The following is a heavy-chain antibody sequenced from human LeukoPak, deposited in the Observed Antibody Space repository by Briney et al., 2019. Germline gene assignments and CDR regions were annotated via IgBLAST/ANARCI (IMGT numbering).Heavy chain of an antibody. CDR1: GFTFSTYS. CDR3: ARESSIDY. V-gene: IGHV3-48*02. J-gene: IGHJ4*02. Sequence: AGGSLRLSCAASGFTFSTYSMNWVRQAPGKGLEWVPYITRSSSAIYCADSVKGRFTISRDNAKNSLYLQMNNLRDEDTAVYYCARESSIDYWGQGTLVTVSS. CDR2: ITRSSSAI.